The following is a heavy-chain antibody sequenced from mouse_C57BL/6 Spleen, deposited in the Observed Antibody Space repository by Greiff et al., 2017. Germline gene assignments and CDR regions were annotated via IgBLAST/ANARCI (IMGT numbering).Heavy chain of an antibody. CDR2: IYWDDDK. CDR1: GFSLSTSGMG. D-gene: IGHD1-1*01. Sequence: QVQLKESGPGLLQSSPTLSLTCSFSGFSLSTSGMGVSWIRQPSGKGLEWLAHIYWDDDKRYNTSLKSRLTISKDTSRNQVFLKITSVDTADTATYYCARRDGYYFDYWGQGTTLTVAS. J-gene: IGHJ2*01. V-gene: IGHV8-12*01. CDR3: ARRDGYYFDY.